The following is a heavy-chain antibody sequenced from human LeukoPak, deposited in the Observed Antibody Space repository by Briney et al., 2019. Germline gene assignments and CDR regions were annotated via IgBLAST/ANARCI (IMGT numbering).Heavy chain of an antibody. J-gene: IGHJ4*02. Sequence: GGSLRLSCAASGFTFSSYSMNWVRQAPGKGLEWVSSISSSSSYIYYADSVKGRFTISRDNAKNSLYLQMNSLRAEDTAVYYCARDLGPYSSGWYVGFYWGQGTLVTVSS. CDR2: ISSSSSYI. CDR1: GFTFSSYS. CDR3: ARDLGPYSSGWYVGFY. D-gene: IGHD6-19*01. V-gene: IGHV3-21*01.